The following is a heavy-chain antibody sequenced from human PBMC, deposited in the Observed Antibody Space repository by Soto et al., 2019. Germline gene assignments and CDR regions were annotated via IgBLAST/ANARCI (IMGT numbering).Heavy chain of an antibody. V-gene: IGHV3-30*03. CDR3: ARGRSSSLDY. CDR1: GFTFSNYG. D-gene: IGHD6-6*01. Sequence: GGSLRLSCAASGFTFSNYGMHWVRQAPGKGLEWVAVISYDGSNKYYVDSVKGRFTISRDNSKNTLYLQMNSLRAEDTAVYYCARGRSSSLDYWGQGTLVTVSS. CDR2: ISYDGSNK. J-gene: IGHJ4*02.